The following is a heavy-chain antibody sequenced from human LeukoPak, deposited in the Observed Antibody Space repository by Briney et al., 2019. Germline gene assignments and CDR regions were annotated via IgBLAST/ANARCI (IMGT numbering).Heavy chain of an antibody. CDR2: FYYSGST. D-gene: IGHD1-26*01. J-gene: IGHJ6*03. CDR3: ARVRGSTTKHLNYYYYYMDV. CDR1: GGSISSSGYY. Sequence: PSETLSLTCTVSGGSISSSGYYWGWIRQPPGKGLEWIGTFYYSGSTYNNPSLKSRVTISVDTSKNQFSLKLSSVTAADTAVYYCARVRGSTTKHLNYYYYYMDVWGKGTTVTISS. V-gene: IGHV4-39*07.